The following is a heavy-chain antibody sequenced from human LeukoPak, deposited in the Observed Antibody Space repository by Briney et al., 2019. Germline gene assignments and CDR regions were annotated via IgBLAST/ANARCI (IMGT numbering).Heavy chain of an antibody. J-gene: IGHJ4*02. Sequence: SVKVSCKASGGTFSSYAISWVRQASGQGLEWMGRIIPILGIANYAQKFQGRVTITADKSTSTAYMELSSLRSEDTAVYYCARDIVTGYSSNWGQGTLVTVSS. CDR3: ARDIVTGYSSN. CDR2: IIPILGIA. V-gene: IGHV1-69*04. CDR1: GGTFSSYA. D-gene: IGHD3-9*01.